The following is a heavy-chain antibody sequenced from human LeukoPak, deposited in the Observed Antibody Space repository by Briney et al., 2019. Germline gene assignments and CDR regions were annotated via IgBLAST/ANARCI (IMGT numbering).Heavy chain of an antibody. Sequence: GGSLRLSCAASGFTFSSYAMSWVRQAPGKGLEWVSAISGSGGSTYYADSVKGRFTISRDNSKNTLYLQMNSLRAEDTAVYYCAKEIPSPSIAVAGTNWFDPWGQGTLVTVSS. J-gene: IGHJ5*02. CDR2: ISGSGGST. CDR1: GFTFSSYA. V-gene: IGHV3-23*01. CDR3: AKEIPSPSIAVAGTNWFDP. D-gene: IGHD6-19*01.